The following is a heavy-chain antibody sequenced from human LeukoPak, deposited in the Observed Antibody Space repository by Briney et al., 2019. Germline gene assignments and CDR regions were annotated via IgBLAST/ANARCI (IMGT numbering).Heavy chain of an antibody. Sequence: GGSLRLSCAASGFTFSSYAMHWVRQAPGRGLEWVAVISYDGSNKYYADSVKGRFTIPRDNSKNTLYLQMNSLRAEDTAVYYCARDRIAYSSGWDATDYWGQGTLVTVSS. CDR2: ISYDGSNK. CDR3: ARDRIAYSSGWDATDY. J-gene: IGHJ4*02. V-gene: IGHV3-30-3*01. CDR1: GFTFSSYA. D-gene: IGHD6-19*01.